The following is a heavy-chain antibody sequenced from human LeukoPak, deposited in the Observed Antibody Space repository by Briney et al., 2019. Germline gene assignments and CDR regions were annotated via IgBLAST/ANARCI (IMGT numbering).Heavy chain of an antibody. CDR1: GITFSSYW. D-gene: IGHD6-13*01. V-gene: IGHV3-74*01. Sequence: GGSLRLSCAASGITFSSYWMHWVRQAPGKGLVWVSRISSDGSDTGYADSVKGRFTISRDNAKNTLYLQMNRLRAEDTAVYYCARDGTRSSWVAYNWFDSWGQGTLVTVSS. CDR3: ARDGTRSSWVAYNWFDS. J-gene: IGHJ5*01. CDR2: ISSDGSDT.